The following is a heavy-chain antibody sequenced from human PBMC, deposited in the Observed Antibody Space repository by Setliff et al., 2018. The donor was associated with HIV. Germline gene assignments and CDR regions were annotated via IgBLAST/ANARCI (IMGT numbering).Heavy chain of an antibody. D-gene: IGHD3-22*01. CDR3: ARGGGSNGYFFDS. Sequence: ASVKVSCKSSGYTFTAYGLSWVRQAPGQGLEWMGKIIPLLDRTHYVQKFQGRVTFSADESTTTAYMELRSLKYEDAAVYYCARGGGSNGYFFDSWGQGALVTVSS. CDR1: GYTFTAYG. CDR2: IIPLLDRT. J-gene: IGHJ4*02. V-gene: IGHV1-69*11.